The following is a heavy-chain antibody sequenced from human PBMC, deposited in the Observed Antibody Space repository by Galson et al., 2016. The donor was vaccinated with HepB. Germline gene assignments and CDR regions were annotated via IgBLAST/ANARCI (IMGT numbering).Heavy chain of an antibody. CDR3: ARDFDF. J-gene: IGHJ3*01. CDR2: ISSRGDRT. CDR1: GFTFSSYS. Sequence: SLRLSCAASGFTFSSYSMIWVRQAPGKGLEWVSEISSRGDRTYYQDSVKGRFFVSRDNSKNTVFLQMNGLRAEDTAIYYCARDFDFWGQGITVTVSS. V-gene: IGHV3-23*01.